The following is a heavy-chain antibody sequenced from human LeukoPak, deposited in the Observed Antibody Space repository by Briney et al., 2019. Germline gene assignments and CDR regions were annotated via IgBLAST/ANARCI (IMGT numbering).Heavy chain of an antibody. D-gene: IGHD6-6*01. CDR1: GYTFTSYY. Sequence: ASVKVSCKASGYTFTSYYMHWVGQAPGKGREWMGIINPSGGSTSYAQKFQGRVTMTRVTSTSTVYMELSSLRSEDTAVYYCANHPKGQLSFSFDYWGQGTMVTVSS. CDR3: ANHPKGQLSFSFDY. CDR2: INPSGGST. J-gene: IGHJ4*02. V-gene: IGHV1-46*03.